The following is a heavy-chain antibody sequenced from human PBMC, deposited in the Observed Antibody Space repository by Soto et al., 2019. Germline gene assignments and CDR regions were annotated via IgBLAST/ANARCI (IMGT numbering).Heavy chain of an antibody. D-gene: IGHD2-2*01. J-gene: IGHJ4*02. V-gene: IGHV1-18*01. CDR3: ASSIVYSVLVPAASFDY. CDR2: ISAYNGNT. Sequence: ASVKVSCKASGYTFTSYGISWVRQAPGQGLEWMGWISAYNGNTNYAQKLQGRVTMTTDTSTSTAYMELRSLRSDDTAVYYCASSIVYSVLVPAASFDYWGQGTLVTVSS. CDR1: GYTFTSYG.